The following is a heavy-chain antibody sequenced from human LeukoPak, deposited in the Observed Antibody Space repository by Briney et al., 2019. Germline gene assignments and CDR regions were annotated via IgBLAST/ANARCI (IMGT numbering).Heavy chain of an antibody. CDR1: GFTFSSYS. CDR3: ARGDDFWSGYFPPYYYYGMDV. J-gene: IGHJ6*02. D-gene: IGHD3-3*01. Sequence: PGGSLRLSCAASGFTFSSYSMNWVRQAPGKGLEGVSSISSSSYIYYADSVKGRFTISRDNAKNSLYLQMNSLRAEDTAVYYCARGDDFWSGYFPPYYYYGMDVWGQGTTVTVSS. V-gene: IGHV3-21*01. CDR2: ISSSSYI.